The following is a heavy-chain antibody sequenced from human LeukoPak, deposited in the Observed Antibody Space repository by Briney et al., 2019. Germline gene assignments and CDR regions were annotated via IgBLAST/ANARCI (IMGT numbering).Heavy chain of an antibody. V-gene: IGHV4-34*01. CDR2: INHSGST. CDR3: ARRFWRTYGYFDY. D-gene: IGHD2-8*01. CDR1: GGSFSGYY. Sequence: SETLSLTCAVYGGSFSGYYWSWIRQPPGKGLEWIGEINHSGSTNHNPSLKSRVTISVDTSKNQFSLKLSSVTAADTAVYYCARRFWRTYGYFDYWGQGTLVTVSS. J-gene: IGHJ4*02.